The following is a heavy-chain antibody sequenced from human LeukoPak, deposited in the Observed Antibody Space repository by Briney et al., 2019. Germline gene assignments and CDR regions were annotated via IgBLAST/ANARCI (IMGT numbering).Heavy chain of an antibody. J-gene: IGHJ3*02. CDR3: ARDSPYSSGWYRPPDAFDI. D-gene: IGHD6-19*01. CDR2: IYYNGSN. Sequence: SETLSLTCTVSGGSINIGYYYWGWIRQPPGRRLEWIGSIYYNGSNYYTQSLKSRVTISVDTSKNQFSLKLSSVTAADTAVYYCARDSPYSSGWYRPPDAFDIWGQGTMVTVSS. V-gene: IGHV4-39*07. CDR1: GGSINIGYYY.